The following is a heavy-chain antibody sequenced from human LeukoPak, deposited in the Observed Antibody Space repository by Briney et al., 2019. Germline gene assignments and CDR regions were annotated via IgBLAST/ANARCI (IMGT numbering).Heavy chain of an antibody. J-gene: IGHJ6*03. CDR2: ISSSGSTV. D-gene: IGHD2-15*01. CDR1: GFTFSSYE. CDR3: ARGSSGDYYYYYMDV. V-gene: IGHV3-48*03. Sequence: GGSLRLSCAASGFTFSSYEMNWVRQAPGKGLEWVSYISSSGSTVYYADSVKGRFTISTDNAKNSLYLQMNSLRAEDTAMYYCARGSSGDYYYYYMDVWGKGTTVTVSS.